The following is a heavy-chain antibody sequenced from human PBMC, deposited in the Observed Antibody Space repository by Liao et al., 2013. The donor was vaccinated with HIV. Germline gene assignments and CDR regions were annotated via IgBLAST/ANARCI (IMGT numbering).Heavy chain of an antibody. CDR1: GDLIRRDNYY. J-gene: IGHJ3*02. CDR3: ARAGGRYAGFDI. D-gene: IGHD3-16*01. CDR2: IYTSGST. Sequence: QVQLQESGPGLVKPSQTLSLTCTVSGDLIRRDNYYWTWIRQPAGKGLEWIGRIYTSGSTNYNPSLKSRVTMSVDTSKNQFSLTLRSATAADTAVYYCARAGGRYAGFDIWGQGTMVTVSS. V-gene: IGHV4-61*02.